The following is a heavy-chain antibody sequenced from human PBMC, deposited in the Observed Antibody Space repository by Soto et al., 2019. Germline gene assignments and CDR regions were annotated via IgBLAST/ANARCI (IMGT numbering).Heavy chain of an antibody. J-gene: IGHJ4*02. CDR2: ISAYNGNT. CDR1: GYTFTSYG. Sequence: GSVKVSCKASGYTFTSYGISWVRQAPGQGLEWMGWISAYNGNTNYAQKLQGRVTMTTDTSTSTAYMELRSLRSDDTAVYYCARDLRMRSEWELLHPFDYWGQGTLVTVS. D-gene: IGHD1-26*01. CDR3: ARDLRMRSEWELLHPFDY. V-gene: IGHV1-18*04.